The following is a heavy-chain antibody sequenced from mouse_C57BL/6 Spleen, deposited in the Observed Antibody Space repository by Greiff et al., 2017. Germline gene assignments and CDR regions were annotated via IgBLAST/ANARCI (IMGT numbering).Heavy chain of an antibody. CDR2: IYPGDGDT. CDR3: AREGVYDYDVWFAY. D-gene: IGHD2-4*01. V-gene: IGHV1-82*01. J-gene: IGHJ3*01. Sequence: QVQLQQSGPELVKPGASVKISCKASGYAFSSSWMNWVKQRPGKGLEWIGRIYPGDGDTNYNGKFKGKATLTADKSSSTAYMQLSSLTSEDSAVYFCAREGVYDYDVWFAYWGQGTLVTVSA. CDR1: GYAFSSSW.